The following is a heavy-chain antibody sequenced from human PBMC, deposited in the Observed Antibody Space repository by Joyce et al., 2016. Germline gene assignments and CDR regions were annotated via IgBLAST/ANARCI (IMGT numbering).Heavy chain of an antibody. Sequence: QVQLIQSGAEVKKPGSSAKVSCQASGGTFNTYSLSWLRQTPGQGLEWIGGVIPVVGTSEYAQRCQGRVTISANNSTNTVYMALTNLTSDDTGVYYCAKDPTTVRRAFDVWGQKTLVTVSS. CDR1: GGTFNTYS. CDR3: AKDPTTVRRAFDV. D-gene: IGHD1-1*01. V-gene: IGHV1-69*06. J-gene: IGHJ3*01. CDR2: VIPVVGTS.